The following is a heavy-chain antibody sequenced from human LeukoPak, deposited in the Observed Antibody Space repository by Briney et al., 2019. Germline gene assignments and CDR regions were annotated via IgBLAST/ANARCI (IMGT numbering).Heavy chain of an antibody. CDR1: GYTFTSYA. CDR3: ARVGEGIAVAKMNLEVDFDY. D-gene: IGHD6-19*01. J-gene: IGHJ4*02. V-gene: IGHV7-4-1*02. Sequence: ASVKVSCKASGYTFTSYAVNWVRQAPGQGLEWMGWINTNTGNPTYAQGFTGRFVFSLDTSVSTAYLQISSLKAEDTAVYYCARVGEGIAVAKMNLEVDFDYWGQGTLVTVS. CDR2: INTNTGNP.